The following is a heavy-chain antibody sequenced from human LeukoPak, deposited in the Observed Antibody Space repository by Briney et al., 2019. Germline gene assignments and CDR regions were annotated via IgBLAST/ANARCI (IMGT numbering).Heavy chain of an antibody. CDR3: ARGPRSGPFSFYFYGMDV. CDR2: IYYSGST. CDR1: GGSISSYY. V-gene: IGHV4-59*01. D-gene: IGHD2-15*01. J-gene: IGHJ6*02. Sequence: PSETLSLTCTVSGGSISSYYWSWLRQPPGKGLEWIGYIYYSGSTNYNPSLKSRVTISVDTSKNQFSLKLSSVTAADTAIYYCARGPRSGPFSFYFYGMDVWGQGTTVTVS.